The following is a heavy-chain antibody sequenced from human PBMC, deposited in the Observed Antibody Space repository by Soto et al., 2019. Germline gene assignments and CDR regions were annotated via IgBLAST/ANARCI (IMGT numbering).Heavy chain of an antibody. V-gene: IGHV4-39*01. Sequence: SETLSLTCSVSDDCINRDKYYWGWIRQPPRKGREWIGSIYYRGNAYYNPSLQTRVTISLDKSSSQFSLKLHSVTAADSAVYFCRRTEALAKISYYFDFWRPGVLVYVS. J-gene: IGHJ4*02. D-gene: IGHD1-1*01. CDR3: RRTEALAKISYYFDF. CDR2: IYYRGNA. CDR1: DDCINRDKYY.